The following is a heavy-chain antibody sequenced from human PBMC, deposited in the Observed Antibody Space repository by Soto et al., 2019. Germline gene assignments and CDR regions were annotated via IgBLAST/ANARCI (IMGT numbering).Heavy chain of an antibody. CDR1: GGTFSSYA. D-gene: IGHD4-17*01. CDR3: ARDAATVTKSEGYYYGMAV. J-gene: IGHJ6*02. CDR2: IIPIFGTA. Sequence: SVKVSCKASGGTFSSYAISWVRQAPGQGLEWMGGIIPIFGTANYAQKFQGRVTITADESTSTAYMELSSLRSEDTAVYYCARDAATVTKSEGYYYGMAVWGQGTQVTVSS. V-gene: IGHV1-69*13.